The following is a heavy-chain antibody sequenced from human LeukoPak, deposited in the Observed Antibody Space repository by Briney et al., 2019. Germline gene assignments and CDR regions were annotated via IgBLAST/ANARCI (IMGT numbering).Heavy chain of an antibody. CDR3: TRDTIGSLDY. D-gene: IGHD1-26*01. J-gene: IGHJ4*02. CDR1: GFTFANSW. V-gene: IGHV3-7*01. Sequence: PGESLRLSCAASGFTFANSWMAWVRQAPGKGLEWVANIKQDGSTKHYADSLKGRFTISRDNPKNSLFLQMNNLRADDTAIYYCTRDTIGSLDYWGQGILVTVAS. CDR2: IKQDGSTK.